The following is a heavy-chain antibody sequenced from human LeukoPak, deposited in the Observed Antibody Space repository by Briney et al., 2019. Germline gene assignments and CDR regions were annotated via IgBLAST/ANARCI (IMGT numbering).Heavy chain of an antibody. D-gene: IGHD3-22*01. J-gene: IGHJ5*02. V-gene: IGHV3-43D*03. CDR2: ISWDGGST. CDR1: GFTFDDYA. Sequence: GGSLRLSCAASGFTFDDYAMHWVRQAPGKGLEWVSLISWDGGSTYYADSVRGRFTISRDNRKNSLYLQMNSLRAEDTALYHCVKDAYDSSGFTWFDPWGQGTLVTVSS. CDR3: VKDAYDSSGFTWFDP.